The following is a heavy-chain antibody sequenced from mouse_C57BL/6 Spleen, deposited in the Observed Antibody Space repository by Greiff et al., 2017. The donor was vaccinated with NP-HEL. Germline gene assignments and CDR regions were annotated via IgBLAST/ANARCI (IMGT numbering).Heavy chain of an antibody. D-gene: IGHD1-1*01. J-gene: IGHJ4*01. V-gene: IGHV14-1*01. CDR3: TYDGSHYYAMDY. CDR2: IDPEDGDT. CDR1: GFNIKDYY. Sequence: EVQLQQSGAELVRPGASVKLSCTASGFNIKDYYMHWVKQRPEQGLEWIGRIDPEDGDTEYAPKFQGKATMTADTSSNTAYLQLSSLTAEDTAVYYCTYDGSHYYAMDYWGQGTSVTVSS.